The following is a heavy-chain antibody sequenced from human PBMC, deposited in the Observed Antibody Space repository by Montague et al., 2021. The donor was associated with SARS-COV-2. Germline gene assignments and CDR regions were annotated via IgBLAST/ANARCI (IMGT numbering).Heavy chain of an antibody. CDR3: ARGSWFGGRF. V-gene: IGHV4-4*07. J-gene: IGHJ4*02. CDR2: IYTSGTT. D-gene: IGHD3-10*01. Sequence: SETLSLTCTVSGDSISGYYWNWIRQPAGKALEWIGRIYTSGTTDYNPSLKSRVTMSVDTSKNQISLKLNSVTAADTAIYFCARGSWFGGRFWGQGTLVAVSS. CDR1: GDSISGYY.